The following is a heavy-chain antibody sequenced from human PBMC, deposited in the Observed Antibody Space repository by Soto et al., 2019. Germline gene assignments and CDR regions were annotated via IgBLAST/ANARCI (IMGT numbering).Heavy chain of an antibody. J-gene: IGHJ4*02. V-gene: IGHV1-18*01. Sequence: ASVKVSCKASGYTFTSYGISWVRQAPGQGLEWMGWISAYNGNTNYAQKLQGRVTVTTDTSTSTAYMELRSLRFDDTAVYYWARRYYYDSSGYTRWGQGTLLTVS. CDR1: GYTFTSYG. D-gene: IGHD3-22*01. CDR3: ARRYYYDSSGYTR. CDR2: ISAYNGNT.